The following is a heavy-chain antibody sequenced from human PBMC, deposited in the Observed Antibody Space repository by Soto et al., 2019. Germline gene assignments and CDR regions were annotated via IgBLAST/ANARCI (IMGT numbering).Heavy chain of an antibody. CDR1: GFSLTRGVG. Sequence: ESGPTLVNPTQTLTLTCTFSGFSLTRGVGVGWIRQPPGKALEWLALIYWDDDRRYNPSLRSRLTITKDTSRNQVVLTMTNVDPVDTGTYYCARIFRMVRGSGMDVWGQGTTVTVSS. D-gene: IGHD3-10*01. CDR3: ARIFRMVRGSGMDV. V-gene: IGHV2-5*02. J-gene: IGHJ6*02. CDR2: IYWDDDR.